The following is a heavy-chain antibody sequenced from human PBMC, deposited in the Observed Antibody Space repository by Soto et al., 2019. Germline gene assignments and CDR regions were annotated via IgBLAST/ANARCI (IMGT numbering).Heavy chain of an antibody. D-gene: IGHD2-2*01. V-gene: IGHV3-30-3*01. CDR1: GFTFSSYA. CDR2: ISDDGSNK. J-gene: IGHJ4*02. Sequence: HPGGSLRLSCAASGFTFSSYAMHWVRQAPGKGLEWVAVISDDGSNKYYADSVKGRFTISRDNSKNTLYLQMNSLRVEDTAVYYCAKDRSSTSCYAFDYWGQGSLVTVPS. CDR3: AKDRSSTSCYAFDY.